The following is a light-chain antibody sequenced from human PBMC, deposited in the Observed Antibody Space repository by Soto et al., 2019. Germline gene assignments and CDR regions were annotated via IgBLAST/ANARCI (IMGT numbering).Light chain of an antibody. J-gene: IGLJ2*01. Sequence: QSVLTQPPSVSAAPGQKVTISCSRSSSNIGNNYVSWYQQLPGTAPKLLIYDNNKRPSGIPDRFSGSKSGTSATLGITGLQTGDEADYYCGTWDSSLSADVVFGGGTKLTVL. CDR3: GTWDSSLSADVV. V-gene: IGLV1-51*01. CDR2: DNN. CDR1: SSNIGNNY.